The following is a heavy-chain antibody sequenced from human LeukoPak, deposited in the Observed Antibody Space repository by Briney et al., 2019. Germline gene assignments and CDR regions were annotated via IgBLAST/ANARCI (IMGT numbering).Heavy chain of an antibody. CDR3: TTDWMTTVTTRVYYYYGMDV. V-gene: IGHV3-15*01. D-gene: IGHD4-11*01. CDR2: IKSKTGGGTT. J-gene: IGHJ6*02. CDR1: GFTFSNAW. Sequence: GGSLRLSCAASGFTFSNAWMSWVRQAPGKGLEWVGRIKSKTGGGTTDYAAPVKGRFTISRDDSKNTLYLQMNSLKTEDTAVYYCTTDWMTTVTTRVYYYYGMDVWGQGTTVTVSS.